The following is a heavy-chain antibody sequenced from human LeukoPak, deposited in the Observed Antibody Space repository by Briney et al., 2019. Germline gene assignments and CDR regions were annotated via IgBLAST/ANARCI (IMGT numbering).Heavy chain of an antibody. D-gene: IGHD2-21*02. V-gene: IGHV4-61*01. Sequence: PSETLSLTCTFSGGSVSSGSYYWSWIRQPPGKRLQSIVYIYYIASTNYTPSLKSRVTISADTSKNQFSLRLSSVTAADTAVYYCAGTGMCGAACYYNHYFDHWGQGTLVTVSS. CDR2: IYYIAST. CDR1: GGSVSSGSYY. CDR3: AGTGMCGAACYYNHYFDH. J-gene: IGHJ4*02.